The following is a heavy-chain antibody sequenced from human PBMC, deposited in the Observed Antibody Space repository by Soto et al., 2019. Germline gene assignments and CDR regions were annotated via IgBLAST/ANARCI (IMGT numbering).Heavy chain of an antibody. V-gene: IGHV1-3*01. D-gene: IGHD2-8*01. CDR3: ARDEGIVLMVYAFPQPVSGMDV. CDR2: INAGNGNT. Sequence: ASVKVSCKASGYTFTSYAMHWVRQAPGQRLEWMGWINAGNGNTKYSQKFQGRVTITTDTSASTAYMVLSSLRSEDTAVYYCARDEGIVLMVYAFPQPVSGMDVWGQGTTVTVSS. CDR1: GYTFTSYA. J-gene: IGHJ6*02.